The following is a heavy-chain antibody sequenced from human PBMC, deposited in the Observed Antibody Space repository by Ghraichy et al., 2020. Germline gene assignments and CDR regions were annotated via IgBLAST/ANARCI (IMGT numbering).Heavy chain of an antibody. CDR2: VSGSGGST. J-gene: IGHJ4*02. CDR3: AKDRGGTPYYFDY. CDR1: GFTFSSYA. Sequence: GGSLRLSCAASGFTFSSYAMSWVRQAPGKGLEWVSAVSGSGGSTYYADSVKGRFTISRDNSKNTLYLQMNSLRAEDTAVYYCAKDRGGTPYYFDYWGQGTLVTVSS. V-gene: IGHV3-23*01. D-gene: IGHD2-15*01.